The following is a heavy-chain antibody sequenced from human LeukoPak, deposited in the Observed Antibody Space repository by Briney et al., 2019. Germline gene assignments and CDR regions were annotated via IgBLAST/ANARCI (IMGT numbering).Heavy chain of an antibody. CDR3: ARVHSSGWYQYYYYYGMDV. V-gene: IGHV1-8*01. CDR1: GYTFTSYD. CDR2: MNPNGGNT. Sequence: GASVTVSCKASGYTFTSYDINWVRQATGQGLEWMGWMNPNGGNTGYAQKFQGRVTMTRNTSISTAYMELSSLRSEDTAVYYCARVHSSGWYQYYYYYGMDVWGQGTTVTVSS. J-gene: IGHJ6*02. D-gene: IGHD6-19*01.